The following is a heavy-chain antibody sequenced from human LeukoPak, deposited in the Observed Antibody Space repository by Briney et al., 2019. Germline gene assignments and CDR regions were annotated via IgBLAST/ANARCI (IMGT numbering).Heavy chain of an antibody. CDR2: IIPIFGTA. D-gene: IGHD3-3*01. CDR3: ARVLRFLGNNWFDP. Sequence: ASVNVSCKASGGTFSSYAISWVRQAPGQGLEWMGGIIPIFGTANYAQKFQGRVTITTDESTSTAYMELSSLRSEDTAVYYCARVLRFLGNNWFDPWGQGTLVTVSS. V-gene: IGHV1-69*05. J-gene: IGHJ5*02. CDR1: GGTFSSYA.